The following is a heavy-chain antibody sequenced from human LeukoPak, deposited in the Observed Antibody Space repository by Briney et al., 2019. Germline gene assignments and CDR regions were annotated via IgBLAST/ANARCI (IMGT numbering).Heavy chain of an antibody. V-gene: IGHV3-15*01. Sequence: GGSLRLSCAASGFTFSSAWMTWVRQAPGKGLEWVGRIKSKIDGGTTEYAAPVKGRFTISRDDSKNTVYLQMNSQQTEDTAVYYCTTDRRYCSGGTCYYDRNYWGQGTLVTVSS. J-gene: IGHJ4*02. CDR3: TTDRRYCSGGTCYYDRNY. CDR1: GFTFSSAW. D-gene: IGHD2-15*01. CDR2: IKSKIDGGTT.